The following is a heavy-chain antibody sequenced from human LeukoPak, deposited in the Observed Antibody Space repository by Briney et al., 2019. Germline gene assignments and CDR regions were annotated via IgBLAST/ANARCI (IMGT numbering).Heavy chain of an antibody. CDR1: GFTFSIYA. D-gene: IGHD3-10*01. CDR3: AREYGSGTSSIYYFDN. Sequence: GGSLRLSCAASGFTFSIYAMSWVRQAPGKGLEGDSTIGGIDGLTYYLGSVKGRFTISRDNSKNTLFLLMNSLRAEDPAVYYRAREYGSGTSSIYYFDNWGQGALVTVSS. J-gene: IGHJ4*02. V-gene: IGHV3-23*01. CDR2: IGGIDGLT.